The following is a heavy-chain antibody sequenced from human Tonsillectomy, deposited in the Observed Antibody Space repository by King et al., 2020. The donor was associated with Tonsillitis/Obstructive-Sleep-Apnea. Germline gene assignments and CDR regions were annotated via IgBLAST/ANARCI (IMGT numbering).Heavy chain of an antibody. CDR3: ARRKYCSSTSCPTNPYYFDY. Sequence: VQLVESGEGLVQPGGSLRLSCAASGFTFSSYAMHWVRQAPGKGLEYVSAISSNGGSTYNADSVWGRFTISRDNSTNTLYLQMGSLRAEDMAVYYCARRKYCSSTSCPTNPYYFDYWGQGTLVTVSS. CDR1: GFTFSSYA. J-gene: IGHJ4*02. CDR2: ISSNGGST. V-gene: IGHV3-64*02. D-gene: IGHD2-2*01.